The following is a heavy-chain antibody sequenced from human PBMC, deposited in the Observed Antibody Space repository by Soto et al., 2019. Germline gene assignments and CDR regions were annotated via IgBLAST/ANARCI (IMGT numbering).Heavy chain of an antibody. CDR2: ISASGVST. J-gene: IGHJ4*02. CDR3: ARFVGSDSSGCFDY. Sequence: GGSLRLSCAASGFIFNNYAMNWVRQAPGEGLQWVAGISASGVSTYYADSVKGRFIISRDNSKNTLYLEMNSLRAEDTAVYYCARFVGSDSSGCFDYWGQGTPVTVS. V-gene: IGHV3-23*01. D-gene: IGHD3-22*01. CDR1: GFIFNNYA.